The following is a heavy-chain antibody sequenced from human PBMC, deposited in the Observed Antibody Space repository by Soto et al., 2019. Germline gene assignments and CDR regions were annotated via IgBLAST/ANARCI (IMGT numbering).Heavy chain of an antibody. CDR3: ARARAQWSMRAFDI. D-gene: IGHD2-8*01. J-gene: IGHJ3*02. Sequence: TLSLTCAVYGGSFSGYYWSWIRQPPGKGLEWIGEINHSGSTNYNPSLKSRVTISVDTSKNQFSLKLSSVTAADTAVYYCARARAQWSMRAFDIWGQGTMVTV. CDR2: INHSGST. CDR1: GGSFSGYY. V-gene: IGHV4-34*01.